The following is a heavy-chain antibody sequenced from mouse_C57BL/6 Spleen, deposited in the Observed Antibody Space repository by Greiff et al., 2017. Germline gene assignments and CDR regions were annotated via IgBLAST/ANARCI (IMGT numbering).Heavy chain of an antibody. J-gene: IGHJ4*01. CDR3: SRDRNYSNVYYAMDY. V-gene: IGHV5-4*01. CDR1: GFTFSSYA. D-gene: IGHD2-5*01. Sequence: EVQLVESGGGLVKPGGSLKLSCAASGFTFSSYAMSWVRQTPEKRLEWVATISDGGSYTYYPDNVKGRFTISRDNAKNNLYLQMSQLKSEDTAMYYCSRDRNYSNVYYAMDYWGQGTSVTVSS. CDR2: ISDGGSYT.